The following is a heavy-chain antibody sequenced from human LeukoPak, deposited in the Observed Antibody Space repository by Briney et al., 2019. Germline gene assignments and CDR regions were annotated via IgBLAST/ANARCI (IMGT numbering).Heavy chain of an antibody. CDR3: AKDISGSYYFYYYYMDV. Sequence: PGGSLRLSCAASGFTFDDYAMHWARQAPGKGLEGVSLISGDGGSTYYADSVKGRFTISRDNSKNSLYLQMNSLRTEDTALYYCAKDISGSYYFYYYYMDVWGKGTTVTVSS. J-gene: IGHJ6*03. D-gene: IGHD1-26*01. CDR1: GFTFDDYA. V-gene: IGHV3-43*02. CDR2: ISGDGGST.